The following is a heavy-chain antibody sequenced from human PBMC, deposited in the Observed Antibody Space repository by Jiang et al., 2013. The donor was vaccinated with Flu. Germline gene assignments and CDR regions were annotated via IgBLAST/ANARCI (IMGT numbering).Heavy chain of an antibody. J-gene: IGHJ4*02. Sequence: GSGLVKPSETLSLTCAVYGGSFSGYYWSWIRQSPGKGLEWIGEIDHSGSTNYNPSLKSRVTISMDTSKNQFSLKLSSVTATDTAVYYCASTQNYYDSSGYYYWGQGTQVTVSS. CDR1: GGSFSGYY. CDR3: ASTQNYYDSSGYYY. CDR2: IDHSGST. V-gene: IGHV4-34*01. D-gene: IGHD3-22*01.